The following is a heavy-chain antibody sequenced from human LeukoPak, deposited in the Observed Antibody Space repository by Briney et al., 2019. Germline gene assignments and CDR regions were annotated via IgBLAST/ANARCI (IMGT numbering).Heavy chain of an antibody. V-gene: IGHV1-69*05. CDR1: GGTFSSYA. CDR2: IIPIFGTA. CDR3: ARAYYYDSSGWSFDY. D-gene: IGHD3-22*01. J-gene: IGHJ4*02. Sequence: SVKVSCKASGGTFSSYAISWVRQAPGQGLEWMGRIIPIFGTANYAQKFQGRVTITTDESSSTAYMELSSLRSEDTAVYYCARAYYYDSSGWSFDYWGQGTLVTVSS.